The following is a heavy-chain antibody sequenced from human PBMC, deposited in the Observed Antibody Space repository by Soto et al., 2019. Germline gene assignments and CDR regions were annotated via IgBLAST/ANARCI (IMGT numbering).Heavy chain of an antibody. J-gene: IGHJ6*02. V-gene: IGHV4-34*01. D-gene: IGHD5-12*01. CDR3: AREMATIKRFHYGMDV. CDR2: INHSGST. CDR1: GGSFSGHY. Sequence: SETLSLTCAVYGGSFSGHYWSWIRKAPGKGLEWIGEINHSGSTNYNPSLKSRVTISLDTSKNQFSLKLSSMTAADAAVYYCAREMATIKRFHYGMDVWGQGTTVTVS.